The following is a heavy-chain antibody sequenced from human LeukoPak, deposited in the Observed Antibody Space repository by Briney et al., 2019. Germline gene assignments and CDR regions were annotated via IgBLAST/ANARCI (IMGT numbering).Heavy chain of an antibody. CDR2: IYYTGKT. CDR1: GGSINSFS. J-gene: IGHJ1*01. V-gene: IGHV4-59*13. CDR3: ASYYSDSEYFQH. D-gene: IGHD4-11*01. Sequence: PSETLSLTCTVSGGSINSFSWSWIRQPPGEGLEWIAYIYYTGKTNYNPSLKSRVTISIDPSKNQFSLNVSSMTAADTAGYYCASYYSDSEYFQHWGQGTLVTVSS.